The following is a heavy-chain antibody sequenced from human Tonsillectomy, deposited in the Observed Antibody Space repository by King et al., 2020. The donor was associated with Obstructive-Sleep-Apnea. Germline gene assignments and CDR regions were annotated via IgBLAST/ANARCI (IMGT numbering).Heavy chain of an antibody. Sequence: VQLVESGGGVVQPGRSLRLSCAVSRFTFRNHAMHWVRQAPGKGLEWVAVISYDGRNKYYADSVKGRFTISRHNSKNTLFLQVNSLRAEDTAVYYCAGGARLEWEVPGDYWGQGTLVTVSS. V-gene: IGHV3-30*04. CDR3: AGGARLEWEVPGDY. CDR1: RFTFRNHA. D-gene: IGHD1-26*01. CDR2: ISYDGRNK. J-gene: IGHJ4*02.